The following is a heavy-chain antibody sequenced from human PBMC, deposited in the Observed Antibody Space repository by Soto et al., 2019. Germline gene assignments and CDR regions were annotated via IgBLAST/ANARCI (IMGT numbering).Heavy chain of an antibody. Sequence: SETLSLTCAVYGGSFSGYYWSWIRQPPGKGLEWIGEINHSGSTNYNPSLKSRVTISVDTSKNQFSLKLSSVTAADTAVYYCARGSRVLWFGESLYYFDYWGQAPLVTVSS. D-gene: IGHD3-10*01. J-gene: IGHJ4*02. CDR2: INHSGST. V-gene: IGHV4-34*01. CDR3: ARGSRVLWFGESLYYFDY. CDR1: GGSFSGYY.